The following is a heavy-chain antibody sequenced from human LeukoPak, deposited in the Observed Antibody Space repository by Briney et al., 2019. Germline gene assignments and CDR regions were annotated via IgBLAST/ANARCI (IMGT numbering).Heavy chain of an antibody. J-gene: IGHJ6*02. Sequence: GRSLRLSCAASGFTFSSYAMRWVRQAPGKGLEWVAVISYDGSNKYYADSAKGRFTISRDNSKNTLYLQMNSLRAEDTAVYYCARDSDSSSWSYYYYYGMDVWGQGTTVTVSS. CDR3: ARDSDSSSWSYYYYYGMDV. CDR2: ISYDGSNK. V-gene: IGHV3-30-3*01. D-gene: IGHD6-13*01. CDR1: GFTFSSYA.